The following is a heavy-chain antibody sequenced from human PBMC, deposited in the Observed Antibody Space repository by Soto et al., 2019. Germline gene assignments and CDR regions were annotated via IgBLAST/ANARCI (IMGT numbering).Heavy chain of an antibody. CDR1: GGSFSGYF. Sequence: PSETLSLTCAVYGGSFSGYFWNWIRQPPGKGLEWIGEINHSGSTNYNPSLKSRVTISVDTSKNQFSLKLSSVTAADTAVYYCARAKQWLPQVDYWGQGTLVTVSS. CDR3: ARAKQWLPQVDY. J-gene: IGHJ4*02. CDR2: INHSGST. D-gene: IGHD6-19*01. V-gene: IGHV4-34*01.